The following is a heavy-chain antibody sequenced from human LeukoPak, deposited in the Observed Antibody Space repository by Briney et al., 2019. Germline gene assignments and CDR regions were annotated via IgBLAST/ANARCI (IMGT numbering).Heavy chain of an antibody. Sequence: SETLSLTCTFSGGSISSYYWSWIRQPPGKGLEWIGYIYYSGSTNYNPSLKSRVTISVDTSKNQFSLKLSSVTAADTAVYYCARGVGPYYYYMDVWGKGTTVTISS. CDR1: GGSISSYY. V-gene: IGHV4-59*01. J-gene: IGHJ6*03. CDR2: IYYSGST. CDR3: ARGVGPYYYYMDV.